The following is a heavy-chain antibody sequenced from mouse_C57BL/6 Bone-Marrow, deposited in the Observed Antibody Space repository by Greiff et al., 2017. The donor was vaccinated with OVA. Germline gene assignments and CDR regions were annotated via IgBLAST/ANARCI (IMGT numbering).Heavy chain of an antibody. V-gene: IGHV1-59*01. CDR1: GYTFTSYW. D-gene: IGHD1-1*01. J-gene: IGHJ3*01. CDR3: ARITTVVGAY. CDR2: IDPSDSYT. Sequence: QVHVKQPGAELVRPGPSVKLSCKASGYTFTSYWMHWVKQRPGQGLEWIGVIDPSDSYTNYNQKFKGKATLTVDTSSSTAYMQLSSLTSEDSAVYYCARITTVVGAYWGQGTLVTVSA.